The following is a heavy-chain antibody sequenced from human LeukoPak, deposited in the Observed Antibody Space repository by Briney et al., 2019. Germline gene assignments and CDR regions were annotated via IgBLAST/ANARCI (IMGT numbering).Heavy chain of an antibody. V-gene: IGHV4-59*11. J-gene: IGHJ3*02. CDR1: GGSISSHY. CDR3: ARGGPECGGDCYTAFDI. D-gene: IGHD2-21*02. Sequence: SETLSLTCTVSGGSISSHYWSWIRQPPGKGLEWIGYIYYSGSTNYNPSLKSRVTISVDTSKNQFSLKLSSVTAADTAVYYCARGGPECGGDCYTAFDIWGQGTMVTVSS. CDR2: IYYSGST.